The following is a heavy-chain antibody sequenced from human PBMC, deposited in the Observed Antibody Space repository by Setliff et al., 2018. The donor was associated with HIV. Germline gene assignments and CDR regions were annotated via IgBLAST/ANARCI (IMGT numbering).Heavy chain of an antibody. CDR2: IHYTGNT. D-gene: IGHD2-21*02. V-gene: IGHV4-34*01. CDR3: AREGDGIDF. Sequence: SETLSLTCAVYGGSFSGYYWGWIRQPPGKGLEWIGTIHYTGNTYHNPSLKSRVTISVEASKNQISLKLTAVTAADSAVYYCAREGDGIDFWGQGTLVTVSS. J-gene: IGHJ4*02. CDR1: GGSFSGYY.